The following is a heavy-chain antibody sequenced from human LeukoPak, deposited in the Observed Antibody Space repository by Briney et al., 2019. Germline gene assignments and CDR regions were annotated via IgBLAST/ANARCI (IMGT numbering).Heavy chain of an antibody. Sequence: ASVKVSCKASGYTFTSYYMHWVRQAPGQGLEWMGIINPSGGSTSYAQKFQGRVTMTRDMSTSTVYMELSSLRSEDTAVYYCARAENGDYDFWSGLPPGDYFDYWGQGTLVTVS. CDR1: GYTFTSYY. V-gene: IGHV1-46*01. CDR2: INPSGGST. CDR3: ARAENGDYDFWSGLPPGDYFDY. D-gene: IGHD3-3*01. J-gene: IGHJ4*02.